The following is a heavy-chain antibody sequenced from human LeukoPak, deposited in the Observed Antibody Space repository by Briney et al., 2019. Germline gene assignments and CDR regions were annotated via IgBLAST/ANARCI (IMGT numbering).Heavy chain of an antibody. CDR2: IYHSGST. CDR3: ARDRGMFGSYDP. CDR1: GYSISSGYY. D-gene: IGHD6-19*01. Sequence: SETLSLTCTVSGYSISSGYYWGWIRQPPGKGLEWIGSIYHSGSTYYNPSLRSRVTISVDTSKNQFSLKLSSVTAADTAVYYCARDRGMFGSYDPWGQGTLVTVSS. J-gene: IGHJ5*02. V-gene: IGHV4-38-2*02.